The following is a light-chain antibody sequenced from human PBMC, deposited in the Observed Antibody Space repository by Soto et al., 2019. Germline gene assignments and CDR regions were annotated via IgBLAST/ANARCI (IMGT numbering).Light chain of an antibody. V-gene: IGKV1-5*03. CDR2: KAS. Sequence: DIQMTQSPSTLSASTGDRVTITCRASQSIHSWLAWYQQKPGKAPKLLIYKASSLQTGVPSRFSGSRSGTEFNLTISSLQPDDFATYYCQPYNSYSRTFGQGTKV. CDR3: QPYNSYSRT. CDR1: QSIHSW. J-gene: IGKJ1*01.